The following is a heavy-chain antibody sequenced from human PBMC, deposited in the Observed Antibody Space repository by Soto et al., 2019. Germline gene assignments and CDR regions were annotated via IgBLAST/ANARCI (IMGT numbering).Heavy chain of an antibody. Sequence: PGGSLRLSCAVSGFTFSDYWMSWVRQAPGKGLEWVANIKQDGNEKYYVDSVKGRFTISRDNAKNSLYLQMNSLRAEDTAVYYCAREPDTYSYGIAAAGVRPWYYYYGMDVWGQGTTVTVSS. CDR1: GFTFSDYW. J-gene: IGHJ6*02. D-gene: IGHD6-13*01. CDR2: IKQDGNEK. V-gene: IGHV3-7*03. CDR3: AREPDTYSYGIAAAGVRPWYYYYGMDV.